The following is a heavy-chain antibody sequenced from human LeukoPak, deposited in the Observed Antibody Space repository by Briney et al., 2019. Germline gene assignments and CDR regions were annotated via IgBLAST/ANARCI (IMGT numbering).Heavy chain of an antibody. CDR1: GGTFSSYA. J-gene: IGHJ6*02. Sequence: SVKVSCKASGGTFSSYAISWVRQAPGQGLEWMGGIIPIFGTANYARKFQGRVTITADESTSTAYMELSSLRSEDTAVYYCASGFWSGYLETPYYYGMDVWGQGTTVTVSS. D-gene: IGHD3-3*01. CDR2: IIPIFGTA. V-gene: IGHV1-69*13. CDR3: ASGFWSGYLETPYYYGMDV.